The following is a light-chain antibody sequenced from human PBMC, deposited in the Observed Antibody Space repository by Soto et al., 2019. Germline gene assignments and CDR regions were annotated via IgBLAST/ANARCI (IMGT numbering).Light chain of an antibody. CDR3: QQRSNWPST. V-gene: IGKV3-11*01. CDR2: DAS. Sequence: EIVLTQYQATLSLYTGNRATLSCRASQSVSGYLACYQQKPGQAPRLLIYDASNRATGIPALFSGSGSGTDFTLTITSLGHEDFAVYYCQQRSNWPSTFGGGTKVEI. J-gene: IGKJ4*01. CDR1: QSVSGY.